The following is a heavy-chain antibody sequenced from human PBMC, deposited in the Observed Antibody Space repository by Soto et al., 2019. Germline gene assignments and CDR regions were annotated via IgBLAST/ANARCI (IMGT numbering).Heavy chain of an antibody. CDR2: ISAYNGNT. V-gene: IGHV1-18*01. D-gene: IGHD1-1*01. Sequence: ASVKVSCKASGYTFTSYGISWVRQAPGQGLERMGWISAYNGNTNYAQKLQGRVTMTTDTSTSTAYMELRSLRSDDTAVYYCARVKFRLDLWKYYFDYWGQGTLVTVSS. J-gene: IGHJ4*02. CDR1: GYTFTSYG. CDR3: ARVKFRLDLWKYYFDY.